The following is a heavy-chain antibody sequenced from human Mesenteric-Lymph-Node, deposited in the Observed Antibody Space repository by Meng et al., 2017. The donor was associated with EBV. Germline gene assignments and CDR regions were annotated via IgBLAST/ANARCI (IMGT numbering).Heavy chain of an antibody. CDR3: ARNFDILTGFDY. CDR1: GYTFTHYA. Sequence: QVQLVQSGSELKKPGASVKVSCNASGYTFTHYALNWVRQAPGQGLEWMGWITAGNPNTRYSQKFQGRLTLTRDTSASTVYMELSSLRSEDTAVYFCARNFDILTGFDYWGQGTLVTVSS. V-gene: IGHV1-3*01. CDR2: ITAGNPNT. J-gene: IGHJ4*02. D-gene: IGHD3-9*01.